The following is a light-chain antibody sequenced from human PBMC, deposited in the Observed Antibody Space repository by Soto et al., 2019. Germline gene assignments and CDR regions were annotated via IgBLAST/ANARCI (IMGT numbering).Light chain of an antibody. Sequence: QSALTQPPSASGSPGRSVTISCTGTSSDISKYNYVSWYQQHPGKAPKLLIYEVNKRPSEVPERFSGSKSANTASLTVSGLQAEDEADYYCSSYAGRNNVIFGGGTKVTVL. J-gene: IGLJ2*01. CDR2: EVN. CDR3: SSYAGRNNVI. V-gene: IGLV2-8*01. CDR1: SSDISKYNY.